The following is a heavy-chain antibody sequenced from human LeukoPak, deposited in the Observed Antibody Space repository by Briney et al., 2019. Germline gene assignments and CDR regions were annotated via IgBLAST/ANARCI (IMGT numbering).Heavy chain of an antibody. D-gene: IGHD1-26*01. CDR3: AKRWDSTWSYFDL. V-gene: IGHV3-30*02. CDR2: IQYDGDNK. J-gene: IGHJ4*02. CDR1: GFTFTRSA. Sequence: PGGSLRLSCVASGFTFTRSAMHWVRQAPGKGLEWVAFIQYDGDNKYYADSVKGRFTISRDDSQNTLYLQMNSLTVEDTAVYYCAKRWDSTWSYFDLWGQGTLVTVPS.